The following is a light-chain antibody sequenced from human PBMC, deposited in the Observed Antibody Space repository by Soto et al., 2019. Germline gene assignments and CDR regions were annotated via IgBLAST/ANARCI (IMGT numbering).Light chain of an antibody. V-gene: IGKV1-5*03. CDR1: QSINNW. J-gene: IGKJ1*01. CDR3: QQYNGYSRT. CDR2: EAS. Sequence: DIQMTQSPSTLSASVGDRVTITCRASQSINNWLAWYQQKPGKAPKLLIYEASNLESGVPSRFSGSGSGTECTLTISSLQPDDFATYYCQQYNGYSRTFGQGTKVEIK.